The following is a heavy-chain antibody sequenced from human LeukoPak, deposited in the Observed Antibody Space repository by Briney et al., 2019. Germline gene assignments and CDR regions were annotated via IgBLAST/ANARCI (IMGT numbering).Heavy chain of an antibody. CDR2: IYSSGVG. D-gene: IGHD3-22*01. J-gene: IGHJ4*02. Sequence: LETLSLTCTVSGGSITGYYWNWIRQPAGQGLEWLGRIYSSGVGNYNPSLTSRVTMSVDTSKNQFSLKLTSLTAADTAVYYCAREEFLHEIDSSGYFVYWGQGTLVTVSS. V-gene: IGHV4-4*07. CDR1: GGSITGYY. CDR3: AREEFLHEIDSSGYFVY.